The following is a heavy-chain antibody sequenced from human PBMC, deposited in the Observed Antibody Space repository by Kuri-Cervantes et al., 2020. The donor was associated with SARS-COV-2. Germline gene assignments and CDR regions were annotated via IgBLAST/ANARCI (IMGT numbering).Heavy chain of an antibody. CDR2: IYHSGST. D-gene: IGHD6-19*01. CDR3: ARAVYSGGWYGGGGWFDP. J-gene: IGHJ5*02. CDR1: GGSISSSNW. Sequence: SETLSLTCAVSGGSISSSNWWSWVRQPPGKGLEWIGEIYHSGSTNYNPSLKSRVTISVDTSKNQFSLKLSSVTAADTAVYYCARAVYSGGWYGGGGWFDPWGQGTLVTVSS. V-gene: IGHV4-4*02.